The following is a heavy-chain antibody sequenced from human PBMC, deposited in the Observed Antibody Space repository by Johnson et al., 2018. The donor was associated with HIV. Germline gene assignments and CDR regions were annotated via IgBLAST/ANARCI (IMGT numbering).Heavy chain of an antibody. V-gene: IGHV3-66*01. Sequence: MQLVESGGGVVQPGRSLRLSCAASGFTFSSNYMSWVRQAPGKGLEWVSVIYSGGSTYYADSVKGRFTISRDNSKNTLYLQMNSLRAEDTAVYYCARGTGTDDAFDIWGQGTMVTVSS. CDR3: ARGTGTDDAFDI. D-gene: IGHD1-1*01. J-gene: IGHJ3*02. CDR1: GFTFSSNY. CDR2: IYSGGST.